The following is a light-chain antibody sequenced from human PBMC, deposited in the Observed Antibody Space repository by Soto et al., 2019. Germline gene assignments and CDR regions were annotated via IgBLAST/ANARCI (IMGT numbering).Light chain of an antibody. J-gene: IGKJ3*01. CDR2: AAS. CDR1: QGISSY. Sequence: DIQLTQSPSFLSASAGDRVTISCRASQGISSYLAWYQQKPGKAPKLLIYAASTLQSGVPSRFSGSESGTEFTLPISSLQPEDFATYYCQQLNNYPFTFGPGTKVDIK. V-gene: IGKV1-9*01. CDR3: QQLNNYPFT.